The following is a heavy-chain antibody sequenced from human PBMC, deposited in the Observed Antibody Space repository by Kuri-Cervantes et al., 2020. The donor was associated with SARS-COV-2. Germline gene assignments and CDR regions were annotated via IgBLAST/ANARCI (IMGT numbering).Heavy chain of an antibody. Sequence: GEPLKISCAASGVTFSSYAMHWVRQAPGKGLERVAVISYDGSNKYYADSVKGRFTISRDNSKNTLYLRMNSLRAEDTAVYYCARDVAIFGVVILYYYYGMDVWGQGTTVTVSS. CDR1: GVTFSSYA. CDR2: ISYDGSNK. V-gene: IGHV3-30-3*01. J-gene: IGHJ6*02. D-gene: IGHD3-3*01. CDR3: ARDVAIFGVVILYYYYGMDV.